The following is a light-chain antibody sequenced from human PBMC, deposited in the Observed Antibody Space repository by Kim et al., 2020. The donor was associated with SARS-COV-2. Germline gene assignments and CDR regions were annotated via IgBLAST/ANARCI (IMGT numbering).Light chain of an antibody. Sequence: EIVLTQSPGTLSLSPGERATLSCRASQSVTRNYLAWYLQKPGQAPRLLMYGASSRATGIPDRFSGSGSGTDFTLTISRLEPEDFAVYYCQQYGRLITFGQGTRLEIK. CDR2: GAS. V-gene: IGKV3-20*01. CDR3: QQYGRLIT. J-gene: IGKJ5*01. CDR1: QSVTRNY.